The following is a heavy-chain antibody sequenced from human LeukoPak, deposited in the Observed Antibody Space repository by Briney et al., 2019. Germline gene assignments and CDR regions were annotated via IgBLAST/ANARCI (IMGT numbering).Heavy chain of an antibody. D-gene: IGHD3-22*01. Sequence: ASVKVSCKASGYTFTSYDINWVRQATGQGLEWMGWMNPNSGNTGYAQKFQGRVTMTRNTSISTAYMELSSLRSEDTAVYYCARHPITYYYDSSGYQIGMDVWGQGTTVTVSS. CDR1: GYTFTSYD. CDR3: ARHPITYYYDSSGYQIGMDV. J-gene: IGHJ6*02. CDR2: MNPNSGNT. V-gene: IGHV1-8*01.